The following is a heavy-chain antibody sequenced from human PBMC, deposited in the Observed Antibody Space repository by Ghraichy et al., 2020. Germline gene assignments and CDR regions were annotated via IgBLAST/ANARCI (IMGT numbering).Heavy chain of an antibody. V-gene: IGHV1-18*01. CDR3: ARGINWFDP. Sequence: VPGQGLEWMGWITTKSGNTQYGWKFQGRVTMTTDTSTSTAYMELRSLRFDDTAVYYCARGINWFDPWGQGTLVTVSS. CDR2: ITTKSGNT. J-gene: IGHJ5*02.